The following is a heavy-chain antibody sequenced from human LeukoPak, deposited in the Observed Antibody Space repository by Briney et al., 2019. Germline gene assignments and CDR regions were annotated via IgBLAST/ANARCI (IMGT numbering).Heavy chain of an antibody. CDR3: ARDTAGATTFDY. J-gene: IGHJ4*02. D-gene: IGHD1-26*01. Sequence: PGGSLRPSCAASGFTFDGYGMSWVRQAPGKGLEWVSGINWNGGSTGYADSVKGRFTISRDNAKNSLYLQMNSLRAEDTALYYCARDTAGATTFDYWGQGTLVTVSS. CDR2: INWNGGST. CDR1: GFTFDGYG. V-gene: IGHV3-20*04.